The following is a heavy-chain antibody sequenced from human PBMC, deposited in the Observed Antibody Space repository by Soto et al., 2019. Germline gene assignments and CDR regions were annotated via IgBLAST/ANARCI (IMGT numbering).Heavy chain of an antibody. V-gene: IGHV4-31*03. D-gene: IGHD2-2*01. CDR1: GDSLHIGGYY. CDR3: GRDLTSNANCIDP. CDR2: IYYTGKT. Sequence: QVQLQESGPGLVKPSQTLSLTCSVSGDSLHIGGYYWTWIRQRPGEGLEWMGYIYYTGKTYYNPSLESRLTMSVDRSKNQFSLTLKSVTAADTAVYYCGRDLTSNANCIDPWGQGTLVTVSA. J-gene: IGHJ5*02.